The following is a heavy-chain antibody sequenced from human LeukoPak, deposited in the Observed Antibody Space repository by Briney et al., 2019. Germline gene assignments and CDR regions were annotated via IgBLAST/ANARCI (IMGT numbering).Heavy chain of an antibody. CDR2: INPKSDGT. D-gene: IGHD1-1*01. CDR3: ARGPPGTTAFDL. V-gene: IGHV1-2*02. Sequence: ASVKVSCKASGYTFTTYAMNWVRQAPGQGLEWMGWINPKSDGTKYAQNFQGRVTMTWDTSISTAYMEVSRLTSDDTAMFYCARGPPGTTAFDLWGQGTMVTVSS. CDR1: GYTFTTYA. J-gene: IGHJ3*01.